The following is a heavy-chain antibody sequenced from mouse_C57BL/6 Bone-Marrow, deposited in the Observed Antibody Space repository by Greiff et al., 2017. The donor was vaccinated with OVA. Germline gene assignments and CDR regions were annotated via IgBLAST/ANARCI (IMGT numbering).Heavy chain of an antibody. CDR1: GYTFTSYW. J-gene: IGHJ2*01. CDR3: ARRGIPFDY. V-gene: IGHV1-55*01. CDR2: IYPGSGST. Sequence: QVQLKESGAELVKPGASVKMSCKASGYTFTSYWITWVKQRPGQGLEWIGDIYPGSGSTNYNEKFKSKATLTVDTSSSTAYMQLSSLTSEDSAVYYCARRGIPFDYWGQGTTLTVSS.